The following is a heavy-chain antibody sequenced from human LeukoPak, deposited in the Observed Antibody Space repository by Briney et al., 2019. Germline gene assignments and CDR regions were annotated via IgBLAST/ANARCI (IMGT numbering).Heavy chain of an antibody. CDR1: GGTFCSYA. V-gene: IGHV1-69*05. Sequence: ASVKVSCKASGGTFCSYAISWVRQAPGQGLEWMGGIIPIFGTANCAQKFQGRVTITTDESTSTAYMELSSLSSEDTAVYYCARDQGRGFDYWGQGTLVTVSS. CDR2: IIPIFGTA. CDR3: ARDQGRGFDY. J-gene: IGHJ4*02.